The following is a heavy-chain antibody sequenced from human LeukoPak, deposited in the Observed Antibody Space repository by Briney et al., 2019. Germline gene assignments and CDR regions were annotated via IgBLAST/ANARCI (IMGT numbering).Heavy chain of an antibody. J-gene: IGHJ5*02. CDR1: GGTFSSYT. CDR2: IIPILGIA. V-gene: IGHV1-69*02. Sequence: SVKVACKASGGTFSSYTISWVRQAPGQGLEWMGRIIPILGIANYAQKFQGRVTITADKSTSTAYMELSSLRSEDTAVYYCARAPGIAAAGTSLGQGSLDPWGQGTLVTVSS. D-gene: IGHD6-13*01. CDR3: ARAPGIAAAGTSLGQGSLDP.